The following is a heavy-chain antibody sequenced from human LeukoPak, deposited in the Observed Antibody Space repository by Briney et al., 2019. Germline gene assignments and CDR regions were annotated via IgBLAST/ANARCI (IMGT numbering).Heavy chain of an antibody. CDR2: ISSSGSTI. V-gene: IGHV3-11*01. D-gene: IGHD6-13*01. CDR3: ARKKYSSSWVDY. CDR1: GFTFSDYY. Sequence: GGSLRLSCAASGFTFSDYYMSRIRQAPGKGLEWVSYISSSGSTIYYADSVKGRFTISRDNAKNSLYLQMNSLRAEDTAVYYCARKKYSSSWVDYWGQGTLVTVSS. J-gene: IGHJ4*02.